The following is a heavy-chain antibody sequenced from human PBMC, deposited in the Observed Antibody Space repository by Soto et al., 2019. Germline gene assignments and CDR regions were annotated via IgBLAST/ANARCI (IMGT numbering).Heavy chain of an antibody. CDR1: GFTFSSYR. V-gene: IGHV3-7*01. CDR3: AKGWYHDY. Sequence: EVQLVESGGGLVQPGGSLRLSCAASGFTFSSYRLSWVRQAPGKGLEWVANIKQDGSEKYYVDSVKGRFTISRDNAKNSLYLLMNSLRAEDTAVYYCAKGWYHDYWGQGTLVTVSS. CDR2: IKQDGSEK. D-gene: IGHD2-15*01. J-gene: IGHJ4*02.